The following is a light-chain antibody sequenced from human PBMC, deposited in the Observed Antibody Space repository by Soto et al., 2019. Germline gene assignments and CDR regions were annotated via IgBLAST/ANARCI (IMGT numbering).Light chain of an antibody. CDR3: KQYGNSPQT. Sequence: EIVLTQSPGTLSLSPGERATLSCRASQDVSSASLAWYQQRPGQAPRLLIYGAVSRATGIPDRFSGSGSGTDFTLIIRRLEPEDFAVYYCKQYGNSPQTFGQGTKVDIK. CDR2: GAV. V-gene: IGKV3-20*01. CDR1: QDVSSAS. J-gene: IGKJ1*01.